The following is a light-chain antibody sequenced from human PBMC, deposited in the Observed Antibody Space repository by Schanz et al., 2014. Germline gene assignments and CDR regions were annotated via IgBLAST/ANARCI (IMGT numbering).Light chain of an antibody. J-gene: IGKJ2*01. Sequence: EVVMTQSPATLSVSPGERATLSCRASQSVGSYLAWFQRKPGQAPRLLIYEASIRATGVPDRFSGSGSGTDFTLTISRLEAEDFAVYYCQQYYSAPHTFGQGTKLEIK. CDR3: QQYYSAPHT. CDR2: EAS. V-gene: IGKV3D-15*01. CDR1: QSVGSY.